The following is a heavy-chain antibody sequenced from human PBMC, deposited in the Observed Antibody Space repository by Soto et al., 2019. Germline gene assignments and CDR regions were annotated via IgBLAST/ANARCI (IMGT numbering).Heavy chain of an antibody. CDR3: ARVVNDNAAAFDI. V-gene: IGHV6-1*01. CDR1: GYSVSSNSAA. Sequence: SQTLSLTCAISGYSVSSNSAAWNGIRQSPSRGLEWLGRTYYRSKWYNDYAVSVKSRITINPDTSKNQFSLQLNSVTPEDTAVYYCARVVNDNAAAFDIWGQGTMVTVS. CDR2: TYYRSKWYN. D-gene: IGHD1-1*01. J-gene: IGHJ3*02.